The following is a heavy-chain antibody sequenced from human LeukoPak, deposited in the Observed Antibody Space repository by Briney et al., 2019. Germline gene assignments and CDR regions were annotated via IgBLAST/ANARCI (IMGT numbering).Heavy chain of an antibody. CDR1: GFTFNNYA. CDR2: ISGSGGST. Sequence: GGSLRLSCAASGFTFNNYAMNWVRQAPGKGLEWVSTISGSGGSTYYADSVKGRFTISRDNSKNTLHLQMNSLRAEDTAVYYCSKVPARPFGFDYWGQGTLVTVSS. CDR3: SKVPARPFGFDY. V-gene: IGHV3-23*01. J-gene: IGHJ4*02. D-gene: IGHD6-6*01.